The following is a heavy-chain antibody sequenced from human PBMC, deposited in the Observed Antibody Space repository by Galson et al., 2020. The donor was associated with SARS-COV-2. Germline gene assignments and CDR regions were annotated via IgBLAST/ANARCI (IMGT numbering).Heavy chain of an antibody. V-gene: IGHV3-30*04. CDR3: ARDHSGSYDGRHGGAFDI. J-gene: IGHJ3*02. Sequence: GGSLRLSCAASGFSFSSYAMHWVRQAPGKGLEWVAVISYDGSNKYYADSVKGRFTISRDNSKNTLYLQMNSLRAEDTAVYYCARDHSGSYDGRHGGAFDIWGQGTMVTVSS. CDR2: ISYDGSNK. CDR1: GFSFSSYA. D-gene: IGHD1-26*01.